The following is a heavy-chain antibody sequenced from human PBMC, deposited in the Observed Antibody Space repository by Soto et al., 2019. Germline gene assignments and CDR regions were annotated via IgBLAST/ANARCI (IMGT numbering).Heavy chain of an antibody. Sequence: QVQLQQWGAGLLKPSETLSLTCAVYGGSFSGYYWTWIRQPPGTGLEWIVEINHSGSTNYNPSLKSRVTISVDTSKNQFSLKLTSVTAADTAVYYCARDKITGLFDYWGQGPLVTVSS. CDR2: INHSGST. CDR1: GGSFSGYY. V-gene: IGHV4-34*01. D-gene: IGHD2-8*02. J-gene: IGHJ4*02. CDR3: ARDKITGLFDY.